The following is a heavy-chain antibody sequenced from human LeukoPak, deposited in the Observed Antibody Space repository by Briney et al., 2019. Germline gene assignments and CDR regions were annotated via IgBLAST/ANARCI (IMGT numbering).Heavy chain of an antibody. Sequence: ASVKVSCKASGYPFTGYYIHWVRQAPGQGLEWMGWINPNSGGTNYAQKFQGRVTMTRDTSISIAYMELSRLRSDDTAVYYCARGVAGTPLTDYWGQGTLVTVSS. J-gene: IGHJ4*02. V-gene: IGHV1-2*02. D-gene: IGHD6-19*01. CDR1: GYPFTGYY. CDR2: INPNSGGT. CDR3: ARGVAGTPLTDY.